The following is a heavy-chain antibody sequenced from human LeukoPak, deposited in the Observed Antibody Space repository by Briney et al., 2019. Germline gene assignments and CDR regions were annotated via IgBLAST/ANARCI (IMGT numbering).Heavy chain of an antibody. Sequence: ASVKVSCKASGYTFTSYDINWVRQATGQGLEWMGWMNPNSGNTGYAQKFQGRVTMTRNTSISTAYMELSSLRSEDTAVYYCARVLGYGSGSYAEDFDYWGQGTLVTVSS. CDR2: MNPNSGNT. V-gene: IGHV1-8*01. J-gene: IGHJ4*02. CDR1: GYTFTSYD. CDR3: ARVLGYGSGSYAEDFDY. D-gene: IGHD3-10*01.